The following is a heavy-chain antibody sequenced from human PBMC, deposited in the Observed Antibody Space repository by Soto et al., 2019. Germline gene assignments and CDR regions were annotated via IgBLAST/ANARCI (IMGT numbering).Heavy chain of an antibody. CDR1: GYTFTSYG. CDR3: ARVPDIVVVVAAILFDY. Sequence: ASVKVSCKASGYTFTSYGISWVRQAPGQGLEWMGWISAYNGNTNYAQKLQGRVTMTTDTSTSTAYMELRSLRSDDTAVYYCARVPDIVVVVAAILFDYWGQGTLVTVSS. CDR2: ISAYNGNT. J-gene: IGHJ4*02. D-gene: IGHD2-15*01. V-gene: IGHV1-18*01.